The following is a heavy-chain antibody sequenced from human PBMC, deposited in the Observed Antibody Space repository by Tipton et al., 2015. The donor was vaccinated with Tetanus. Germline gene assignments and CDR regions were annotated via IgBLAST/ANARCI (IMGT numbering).Heavy chain of an antibody. CDR2: IWYDGSNP. V-gene: IGHV3-33*01. D-gene: IGHD5-24*01. CDR3: ARRTNSGHVYNPLDL. J-gene: IGHJ3*01. CDR1: GFTFKNHG. Sequence: RSLRLSCEASGFTFKNHGMHWVRQAPGKGLERAALIWYDGSNPSYAHSVRGRFTISRDNSKSALFLQMNSLRAEDTAVYFCARRTNSGHVYNPLDLWGQGTMVTVSS.